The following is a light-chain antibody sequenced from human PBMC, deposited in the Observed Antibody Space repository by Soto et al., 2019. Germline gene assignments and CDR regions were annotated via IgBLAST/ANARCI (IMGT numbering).Light chain of an antibody. J-gene: IGKJ4*01. V-gene: IGKV3-11*01. CDR3: QQRSNWPA. CDR1: QSVSSY. Sequence: EIVLTQSPATLSLSPGERATLCCRASQSVSSYLAWYQQKPGQAPRLLIYDASNRATGIPARFSGSGSGTDFTLTISSLEPEDFAVYYCQQRSNWPAFGGGTKVEFK. CDR2: DAS.